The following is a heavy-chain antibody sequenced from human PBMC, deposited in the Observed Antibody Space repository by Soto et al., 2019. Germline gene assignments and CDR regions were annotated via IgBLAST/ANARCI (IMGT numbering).Heavy chain of an antibody. V-gene: IGHV1-2*04. CDR1: GYTFTGYY. J-gene: IGHJ4*02. D-gene: IGHD3-3*01. CDR2: INPNSGGT. CDR3: AGSGDRNFYLDC. Sequence: ASVKVSCKASGYTFTGYYMHWVRQAPGQGLEWMGWINPNSGGTNYAQKFQGWVTMTRNTSISTAYMELSRLRSDDTAVYYYAGSGDRNFYLDCGGQGTRGSVSS.